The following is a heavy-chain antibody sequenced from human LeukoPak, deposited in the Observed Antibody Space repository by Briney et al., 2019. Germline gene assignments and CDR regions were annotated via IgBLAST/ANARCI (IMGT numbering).Heavy chain of an antibody. CDR1: GFTVSSNY. J-gene: IGHJ4*02. D-gene: IGHD2-15*01. Sequence: GGSLRLSCAASGFTVSSNYMSWVRQAPGKGLEWVSVIYRGGSTYYADSVKGRFTISRDNSKNTLYLQMNSLRAEDTAVYYCARGACSGGSCFPYYFDYWGQGNLVTVSS. V-gene: IGHV3-53*01. CDR2: IYRGGST. CDR3: ARGACSGGSCFPYYFDY.